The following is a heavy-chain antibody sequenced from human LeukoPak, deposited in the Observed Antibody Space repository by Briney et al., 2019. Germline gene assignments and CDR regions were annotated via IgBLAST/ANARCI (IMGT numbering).Heavy chain of an antibody. Sequence: GGSLRLSCAVSGITLSNYGMSWVRQAPGKGLEWVAGISGSGGGTNYADSVKGRFTISRDNSKNTLYLQMNSLRAEDTAVYFCATRGVVIRVILVGFHKEAYYFDSWGQGALVTVSS. J-gene: IGHJ4*02. CDR3: ATRGVVIRVILVGFHKEAYYFDS. CDR2: ISGSGGGT. V-gene: IGHV3-23*01. D-gene: IGHD3-22*01. CDR1: GITLSNYG.